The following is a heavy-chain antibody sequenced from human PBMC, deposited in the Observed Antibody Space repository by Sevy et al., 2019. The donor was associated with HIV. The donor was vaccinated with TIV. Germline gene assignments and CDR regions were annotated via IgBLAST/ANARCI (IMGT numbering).Heavy chain of an antibody. J-gene: IGHJ4*02. CDR1: GYTFTSYG. Sequence: ASVKVSCKASGYTFTSYGISWVRQAPGQGLEWMGWISAYNGNTNYAQKLQGRVTMTTDTSTSTAYMELRSLRSDDTAVYYCARPGSGSYPRGHFDYWGQGTLVTVSS. CDR2: ISAYNGNT. CDR3: ARPGSGSYPRGHFDY. D-gene: IGHD1-26*01. V-gene: IGHV1-18*01.